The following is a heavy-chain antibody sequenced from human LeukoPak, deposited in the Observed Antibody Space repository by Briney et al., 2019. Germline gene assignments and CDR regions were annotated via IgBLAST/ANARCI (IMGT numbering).Heavy chain of an antibody. J-gene: IGHJ4*02. CDR3: DREKAGYYFYF. CDR1: GYTFSTYY. Sequence: ASVKVSCKTSGYTFSTYYIHWLRQAPGQGLEWMGLINTNNSRTNLPQNFRDSVTITRDMSTSTVYMELSSLRSDDTAMYYCDREKAGYYFYFWGQGTLVTVSS. V-gene: IGHV1-46*03. D-gene: IGHD3-10*01. CDR2: INTNNSRT.